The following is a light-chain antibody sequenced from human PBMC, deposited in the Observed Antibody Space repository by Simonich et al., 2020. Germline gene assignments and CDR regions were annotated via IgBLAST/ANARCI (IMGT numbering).Light chain of an antibody. Sequence: QSVLTQPPSVSGAPGQRVTISCTGSSSNIGAGYDVHWYQQLPGTAPKLLIHGNSKRPSGIPDRFAGSKSGTSASLAITGLQAEDEADYYCQSYDSSLWVFGGGTKLTVL. CDR1: SSNIGAGYD. J-gene: IGLJ3*02. CDR3: QSYDSSLWV. CDR2: GNS. V-gene: IGLV1-40*01.